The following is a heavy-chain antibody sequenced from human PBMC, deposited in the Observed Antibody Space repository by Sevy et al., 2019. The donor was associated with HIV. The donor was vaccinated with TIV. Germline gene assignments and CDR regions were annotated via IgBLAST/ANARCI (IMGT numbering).Heavy chain of an antibody. Sequence: GGSLRLSCAASGFTFSNYAMHWVRQAPGKGLESVAVISYEGSNKYYADFVKGRFTISRDNSKNTLYLQMNSLRAEYTAVYYCAREGCSGGSCYYGGYWYFDLWGRGTLVTVSS. D-gene: IGHD2-15*01. V-gene: IGHV3-30-3*01. J-gene: IGHJ2*01. CDR3: AREGCSGGSCYYGGYWYFDL. CDR1: GFTFSNYA. CDR2: ISYEGSNK.